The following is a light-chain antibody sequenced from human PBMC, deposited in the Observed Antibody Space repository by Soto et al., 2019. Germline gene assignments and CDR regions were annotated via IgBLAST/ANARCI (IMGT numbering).Light chain of an antibody. CDR1: TGAVTSDSY. CDR2: TIS. Sequence: QAVVTQEPSLTVSPGGTVTLTCASSTGAVTSDSYPSWFQQKPGQAPRALIYTISNKHSWTPARFSGSLLGGKAALTLSDVQPEDEAAYFCQLYYDGADVFGPGTKATV. CDR3: QLYYDGADV. V-gene: IGLV7-43*01. J-gene: IGLJ1*01.